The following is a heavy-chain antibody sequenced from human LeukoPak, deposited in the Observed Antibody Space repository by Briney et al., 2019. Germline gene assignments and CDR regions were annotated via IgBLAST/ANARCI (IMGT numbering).Heavy chain of an antibody. J-gene: IGHJ3*02. CDR3: ARPPMSAWDAFDI. CDR1: GYSFTSYW. V-gene: IGHV5-51*01. D-gene: IGHD3-10*02. Sequence: GESLKISCKGSGYSFTSYWIGWVRQMPGEGLEWMGIIYPGDSDTRYSPSFQGQVTISADKSISTAYLQWSSLKASDTAMYYCARPPMSAWDAFDIWGQGTMVTVSS. CDR2: IYPGDSDT.